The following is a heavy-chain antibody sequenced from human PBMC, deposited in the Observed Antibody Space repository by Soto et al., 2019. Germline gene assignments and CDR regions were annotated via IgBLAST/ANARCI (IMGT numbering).Heavy chain of an antibody. D-gene: IGHD2-2*01. CDR2: IYHTGST. CDR3: AREVVPAAIGYYYYYGMDV. Sequence: NPSETLSLTCSVAGGSIGTVGHYWAWIRQPPGKGLEWIGSIYHTGSTYYSKSLRSRLTMSVDTSKSQFSLRLSSVTAADTAVYYCAREVVPAAIGYYYYYGMDVWGQGTTVTVSS. J-gene: IGHJ6*02. V-gene: IGHV4-31*03. CDR1: GGSIGTVGHY.